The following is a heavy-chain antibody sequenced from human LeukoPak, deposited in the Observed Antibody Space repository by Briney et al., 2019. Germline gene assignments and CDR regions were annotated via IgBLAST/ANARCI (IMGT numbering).Heavy chain of an antibody. V-gene: IGHV4-34*01. J-gene: IGHJ4*02. CDR1: GGSFSGYY. D-gene: IGHD3-22*01. CDR2: INHSGST. CDR3: AMLQAEDSSGYPIDY. Sequence: SETLSLTCAVYGGSFSGYYWSWIRQPPGKGLEWIGEINHSGSTNYNPSLKSRVTISVDASMNQFSLKLSSVTSADTAVYYCAMLQAEDSSGYPIDYWGQGTLVTVSS.